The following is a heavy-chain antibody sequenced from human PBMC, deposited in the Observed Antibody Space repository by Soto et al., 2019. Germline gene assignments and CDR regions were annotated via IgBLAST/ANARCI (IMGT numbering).Heavy chain of an antibody. CDR2: IYYSGNT. V-gene: IGHV4-59*01. CDR1: GDSISSYY. CDR3: AREGYDILTGYYRGFDY. D-gene: IGHD3-9*01. Sequence: PSETLSLTCTVSGDSISSYYWSWIRQPPGKGLEWIGYIYYSGNTGYNPSLKSRVTISVNTSKNQFSLKLSSVTAADTAVYYCAREGYDILTGYYRGFDYWGQGTLVT. J-gene: IGHJ4*02.